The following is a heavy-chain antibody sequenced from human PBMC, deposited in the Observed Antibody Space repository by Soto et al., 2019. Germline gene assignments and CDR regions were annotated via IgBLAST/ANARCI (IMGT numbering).Heavy chain of an antibody. Sequence: ASVKVSCKASGYTFTRYAMHWVRQAPGQRLEWMGWINAGNGNTKYSQKFQGRVTITRDTSASTAYMELSSLRSEDTAVYYCARTNEYSSSRGAFDLWGQGTMVTVSS. CDR2: INAGNGNT. CDR1: GYTFTRYA. J-gene: IGHJ3*01. V-gene: IGHV1-3*01. D-gene: IGHD6-6*01. CDR3: ARTNEYSSSRGAFDL.